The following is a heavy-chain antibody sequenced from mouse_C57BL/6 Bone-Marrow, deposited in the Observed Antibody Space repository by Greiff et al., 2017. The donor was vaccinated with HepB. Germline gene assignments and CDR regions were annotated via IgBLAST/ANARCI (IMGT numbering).Heavy chain of an antibody. CDR1: GYTFTDYY. CDR2: INPNNGGT. D-gene: IGHD4-1*01. V-gene: IGHV1-26*01. CDR3: ASELTYAMDY. J-gene: IGHJ4*01. Sequence: VQLQQSGPELVKPGASVKISCKASGYTFTDYYMNWVKQSHGKSLEWIGDINPNNGGTSYNQKFKGKATLTVDKSSSTAYMELRSLTSEDSAVYYCASELTYAMDYWGQGTSVTVSS.